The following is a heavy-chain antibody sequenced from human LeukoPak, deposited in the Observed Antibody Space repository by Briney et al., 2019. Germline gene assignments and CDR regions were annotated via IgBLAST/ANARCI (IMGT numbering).Heavy chain of an antibody. CDR3: ARTSIYYDSSGYRS. CDR2: INHSGST. D-gene: IGHD3-22*01. V-gene: IGHV4-34*01. Sequence: PSETLSLTCAVYGGSFSGYYWSWIRQPPGKGLEWLGEINHSGSTNYNPSLKSRVTISVDTSKNQFSLKLSSVTAADTAVYYCARTSIYYDSSGYRSWGQGTLVTVSS. CDR1: GGSFSGYY. J-gene: IGHJ5*02.